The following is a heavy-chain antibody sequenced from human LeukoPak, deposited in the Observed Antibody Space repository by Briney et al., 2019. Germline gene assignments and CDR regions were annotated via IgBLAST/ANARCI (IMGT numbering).Heavy chain of an antibody. J-gene: IGHJ4*02. D-gene: IGHD6-13*01. V-gene: IGHV3-7*01. Sequence: GGSLRLSCAASGFTFSSYWMSWVRQAPGKGLEWVANIKQDGSEKYYVDSVKGRFIISRDNAKNSLYLQMNSLRAEDTAVYYCARDRAAAGRRYFDYWGQGTLVTVSS. CDR3: ARDRAAAGRRYFDY. CDR2: IKQDGSEK. CDR1: GFTFSSYW.